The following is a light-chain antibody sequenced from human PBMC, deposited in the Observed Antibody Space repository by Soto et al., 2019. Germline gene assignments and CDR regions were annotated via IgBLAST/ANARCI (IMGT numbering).Light chain of an antibody. CDR3: QQYGSSIWT. Sequence: EIVLTQSAGTLSLSPGERATLSCRASQSVRSNYLAWYQQKPGQAPRLLMYGASSRATGIPDRFSGSGSGTDFTLTINRLEPEDFAVYYCQQYGSSIWTFGQGTKVDIK. CDR1: QSVRSNY. V-gene: IGKV3-20*01. CDR2: GAS. J-gene: IGKJ1*01.